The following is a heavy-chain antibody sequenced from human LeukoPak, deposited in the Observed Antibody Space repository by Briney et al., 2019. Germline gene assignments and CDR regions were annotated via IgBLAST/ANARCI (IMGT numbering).Heavy chain of an antibody. CDR3: ARNMYGDYNNYYYYYAMDV. CDR2: IKQDGSEK. V-gene: IGHV3-7*01. CDR1: GFTFSNYW. D-gene: IGHD4-17*01. Sequence: GGTLRLSCAVSGFTFSNYWMTCARQAPGKGLEGVANIKQDGSEKNYVDSVKGRFTISRDNPKKSLYLQMHSLRAEETPVYYCARNMYGDYNNYYYYYAMDVWGQGTTVTVSS. J-gene: IGHJ6*02.